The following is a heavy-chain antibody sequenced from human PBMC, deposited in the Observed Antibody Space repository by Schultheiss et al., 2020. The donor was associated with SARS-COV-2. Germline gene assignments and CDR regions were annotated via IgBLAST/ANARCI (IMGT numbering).Heavy chain of an antibody. Sequence: SQTLSLTCTVSGASIGSFYLSWIRQSPGKGLEWFGYIYYSGSTNYNPSLKSRVTISVDTSKNQFSLKLSSVTAADTAVYYCARVFVSGGSYHLGGAFDIWGQGTMVTVSS. CDR1: GASIGSFY. D-gene: IGHD1-26*01. CDR2: IYYSGST. CDR3: ARVFVSGGSYHLGGAFDI. V-gene: IGHV4-59*08. J-gene: IGHJ3*02.